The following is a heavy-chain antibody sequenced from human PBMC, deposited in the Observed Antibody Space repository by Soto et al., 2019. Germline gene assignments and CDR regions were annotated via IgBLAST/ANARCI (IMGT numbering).Heavy chain of an antibody. CDR2: IYPGDSDT. CDR3: ARESSSATYYYYYGMDV. Sequence: PGESLKISCKGSGYSFTSYWIGWVRQMPGKGLERMGIIYPGDSDTRYSPSFQGQVTISADKSTSTAYLQWSSLKASDTAMYYCARESSSATYYYYYGMDVWGQGTTVTVSS. CDR1: GYSFTSYW. J-gene: IGHJ6*02. D-gene: IGHD6-6*01. V-gene: IGHV5-51*01.